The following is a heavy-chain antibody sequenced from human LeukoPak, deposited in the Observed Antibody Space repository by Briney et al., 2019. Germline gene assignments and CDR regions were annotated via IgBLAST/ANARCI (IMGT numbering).Heavy chain of an antibody. J-gene: IGHJ4*02. D-gene: IGHD2-2*01. CDR1: GFTFSSYS. Sequence: GGSLRLSCAASGFTFSSYSMNWVRQAPGKGLEWVSSISSSTTYIYYADSVKGRFTISRDNAKNSLYLQMNSLRAEDTSVYYCARARYCSSTNCYEHDYWGQGTQVTVSS. V-gene: IGHV3-21*01. CDR3: ARARYCSSTNCYEHDY. CDR2: ISSSTTYI.